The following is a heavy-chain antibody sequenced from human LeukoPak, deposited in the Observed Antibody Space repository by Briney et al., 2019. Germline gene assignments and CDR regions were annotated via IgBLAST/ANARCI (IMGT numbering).Heavy chain of an antibody. CDR1: GFTVSSSY. CDR2: IYSGSST. Sequence: PGGSLRLSCAASGFTVSSSYMSWVRQAPGKGREWVSLIYSGSSTDYAASVKGRFTISRDNSKNTLYLQMNSLRPEDTAVYYCAKGYNYAYEYWGQGTLVTVSS. D-gene: IGHD5-18*01. CDR3: AKGYNYAYEY. V-gene: IGHV3-53*01. J-gene: IGHJ4*02.